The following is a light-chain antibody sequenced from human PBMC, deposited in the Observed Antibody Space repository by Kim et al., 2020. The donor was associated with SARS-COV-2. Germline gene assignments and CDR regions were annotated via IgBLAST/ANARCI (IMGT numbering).Light chain of an antibody. V-gene: IGLV3-19*01. J-gene: IGLJ3*02. CDR2: DKN. Sequence: SSELTQDPDVCVALGQTVRITCQGDSLRSYYASWYQQKPGQAPVLVIYDKNNRPSGIPDRFSGSSSGNTASLTITGAQAEDEADYYCNSRDSSGNLWVFGGGTKLTVL. CDR1: SLRSYY. CDR3: NSRDSSGNLWV.